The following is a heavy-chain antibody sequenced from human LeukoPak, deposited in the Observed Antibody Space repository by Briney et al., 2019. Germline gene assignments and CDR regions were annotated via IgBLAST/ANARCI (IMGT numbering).Heavy chain of an antibody. D-gene: IGHD3-10*01. J-gene: IGHJ4*02. CDR2: ISSSSSYI. CDR3: ARGNLYSGSGSSPLDY. Sequence: GGSLRLSCAASGFTFSSYSMNWVRQAPGKGLEWVSSISSSSSYIYYADSVKGRFTISRDNAKNSLYLQMNSLRAEDMAVYYCARGNLYSGSGSSPLDYWGQGTLVTVSS. V-gene: IGHV3-21*01. CDR1: GFTFSSYS.